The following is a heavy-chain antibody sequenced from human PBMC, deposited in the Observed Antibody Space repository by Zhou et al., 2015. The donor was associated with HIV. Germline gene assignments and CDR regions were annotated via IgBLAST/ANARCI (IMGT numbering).Heavy chain of an antibody. J-gene: IGHJ2*01. V-gene: IGHV1-69*01. CDR1: GGTFSSYA. CDR3: AGSPMIAAAGNHWYFDL. CDR2: IIPIFGTA. Sequence: QVQLVQSGAEVKKPGSSVKVSCKASGGTFSSYAISWVRQAPGQGLEWMGGIIPIFGTANYAQKFQGRVTITADESTSTAYMELSSLRSEDTAVYYCAGSPMIAAAGNHWYFDLWGRGTLVTVSS. D-gene: IGHD6-13*01.